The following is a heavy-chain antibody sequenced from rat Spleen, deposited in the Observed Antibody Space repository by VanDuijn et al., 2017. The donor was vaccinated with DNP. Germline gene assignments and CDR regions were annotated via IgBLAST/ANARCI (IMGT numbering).Heavy chain of an antibody. CDR1: GFIFSDFY. V-gene: IGHV5-20*01. CDR3: TSNPHIRTAAPFDY. CDR2: ISTSGSRT. Sequence: EVQVVESGGGLVQPGRSLKLSCAASGFIFSDFYMAWVRQAPTKGLEWVATISTSGSRTYYPDSVKGRFTISRDNAKSSLYLQMNSLKSEDTATYYCTSNPHIRTAAPFDYWGQGVMVTVSS. D-gene: IGHD3-8*01. J-gene: IGHJ2*01.